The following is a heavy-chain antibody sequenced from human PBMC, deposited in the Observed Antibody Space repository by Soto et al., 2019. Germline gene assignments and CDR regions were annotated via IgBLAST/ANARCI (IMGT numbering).Heavy chain of an antibody. CDR2: INRSGGST. V-gene: IGHV1-46*01. J-gene: IGHJ4*02. Sequence: ASVKVSCKASGYTFTSYYMHWVRQAPGQGLEWMGIINRSGGSTSYAQKFQGRVTMTRDTSTSTVYMELSSLRSEDTAVYYCARDLTSRYYFDYWGQGTLVTVSS. CDR3: ARDLTSRYYFDY. D-gene: IGHD4-17*01. CDR1: GYTFTSYY.